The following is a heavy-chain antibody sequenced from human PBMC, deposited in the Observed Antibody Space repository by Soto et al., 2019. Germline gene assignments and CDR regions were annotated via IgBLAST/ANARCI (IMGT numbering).Heavy chain of an antibody. CDR1: GFTFSSYA. D-gene: IGHD2-8*01. CDR2: ISGSGNIT. V-gene: IGHV3-23*01. CDR3: ARVGGYCTNGVCEELDY. Sequence: GGSLRLSCAASGFTFSSYAMNWVRQAPGKGLEWVSVISGSGNITYYADSVKGRFTISVDTSKNQFSLKLSSVTAADTAVYYCARVGGYCTNGVCEELDYWGQGTLVTVSS. J-gene: IGHJ4*02.